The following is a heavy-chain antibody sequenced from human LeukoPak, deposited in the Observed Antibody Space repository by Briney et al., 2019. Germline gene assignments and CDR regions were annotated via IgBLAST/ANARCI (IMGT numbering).Heavy chain of an antibody. D-gene: IGHD5-24*01. J-gene: IGHJ4*02. V-gene: IGHV4-4*07. CDR1: GGSISTHY. CDR3: AREVEMATQFDY. Sequence: SETLSLTCTVSGGSISTHYWSWIRQPAGKGLEWIGRISATGSTNYNPSLKSRVTMSIDTSKNQFSLKLSSVTAADTAVYYCAREVEMATQFDYWGQGTLVTVSS. CDR2: ISATGST.